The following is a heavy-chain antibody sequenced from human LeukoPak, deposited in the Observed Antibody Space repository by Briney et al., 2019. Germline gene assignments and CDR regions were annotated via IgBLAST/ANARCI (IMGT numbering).Heavy chain of an antibody. D-gene: IGHD2-2*03. CDR2: ITGSGDRT. J-gene: IGHJ4*02. CDR3: AKDRMDPVNY. Sequence: GGSLRLSCAASGFTVSSNYMSWVRQAPGKGLEWVSAITGSGDRTYYADSVKGRFTISRDNSKNTLYLQMNSLRAEDTALYYCAKDRMDPVNYWGQGTLVTVSS. V-gene: IGHV3-23*01. CDR1: GFTVSSNY.